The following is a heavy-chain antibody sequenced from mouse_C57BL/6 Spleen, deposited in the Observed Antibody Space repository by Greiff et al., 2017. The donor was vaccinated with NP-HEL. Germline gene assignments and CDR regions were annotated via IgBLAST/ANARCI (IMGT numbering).Heavy chain of an antibody. J-gene: IGHJ3*01. D-gene: IGHD1-1*01. CDR3: ARDYGSSYVFAY. V-gene: IGHV3-6*01. CDR1: GYSITSGYY. Sequence: DVKLQESGPGLVKPSQSLSLTCSVTGYSITSGYYWNWIRQFPGNKLEWMGYISYDGSNNYNPSFKNRISITRDTSKNQFFLKLNSVTTEDTATYYCARDYGSSYVFAYWGQGTLVTVSA. CDR2: ISYDGSN.